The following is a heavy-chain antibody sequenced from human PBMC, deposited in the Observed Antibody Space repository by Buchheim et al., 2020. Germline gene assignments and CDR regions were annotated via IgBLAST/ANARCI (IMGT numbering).Heavy chain of an antibody. CDR3: ARSTFGVNNWFDP. V-gene: IGHV3-21*01. CDR2: ISGSSSYI. D-gene: IGHD3-3*01. J-gene: IGHJ5*02. CDR1: EFIFSNYN. Sequence: EVQLVESGGGLVKPGGSLRLSCAASEFIFSNYNMNWVRQAPGRGLEWVSSISGSSSYIFYADSVKGRFTISRDNDKNSLYMQMSSLRVEDTAVYYCARSTFGVNNWFDPWGQGTL.